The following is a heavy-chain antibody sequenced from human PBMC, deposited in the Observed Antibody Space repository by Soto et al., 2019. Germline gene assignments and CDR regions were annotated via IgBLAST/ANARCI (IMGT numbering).Heavy chain of an antibody. Sequence: ASVKVSCKASGYRFTNYGLAWVRQAPGQGLEWMGWISPSSGGTNYAQSFQGRVTMTGDTSTSTAYMELSRLRSDDTAVYYCARADESRGSDYWGQGTLVTVSS. CDR2: ISPSSGGT. J-gene: IGHJ4*02. V-gene: IGHV1-2*02. CDR1: GYRFTNYG. CDR3: ARADESRGSDY.